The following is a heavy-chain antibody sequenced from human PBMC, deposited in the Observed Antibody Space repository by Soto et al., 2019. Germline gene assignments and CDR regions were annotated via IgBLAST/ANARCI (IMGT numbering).Heavy chain of an antibody. V-gene: IGHV3-74*01. D-gene: IGHD1-26*01. J-gene: IGHJ6*02. CDR1: GFTFSSYW. Sequence: GGSLRLSCAASGFTFSSYWMHWVRQAPGKGLVWVSRINSDGSSTSYADSVKGRFTISRDNAKNTLYLQMNSLRAEDTAVYYCARDQRVAALLRYYYAGMAVWGQGNTVPVSS. CDR2: INSDGSST. CDR3: ARDQRVAALLRYYYAGMAV.